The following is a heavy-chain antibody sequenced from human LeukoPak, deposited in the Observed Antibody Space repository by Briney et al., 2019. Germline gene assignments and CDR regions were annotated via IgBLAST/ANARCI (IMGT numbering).Heavy chain of an antibody. CDR3: ARLGGAVAGRNWFDP. D-gene: IGHD6-19*01. J-gene: IGHJ5*02. Sequence: PGESLKISCKASGYTFTSYAMHWVRQAPGQRLEWMGWINAGNGNTKYSQKFQGRVTITRDTSASTAYMELSSLRSEDTAVYYCARLGGAVAGRNWFDPWGQGTLVTVSS. V-gene: IGHV1-3*01. CDR2: INAGNGNT. CDR1: GYTFTSYA.